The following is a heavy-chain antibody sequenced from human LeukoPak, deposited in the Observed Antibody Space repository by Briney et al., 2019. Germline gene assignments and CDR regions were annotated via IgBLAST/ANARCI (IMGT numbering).Heavy chain of an antibody. CDR2: IKQDGTEK. CDR3: ARPTTVTMVDAFDI. J-gene: IGHJ3*02. V-gene: IGHV3-7*04. D-gene: IGHD4-17*01. CDR1: GFNFSSYW. Sequence: PGGSLRLSCAAVGFNFSSYWMTWVRQAPGKGLEWVANIKQDGTEKYYVDSVKGRFTISRDNAKNSLYLQMNSLRAVDTAVYFCARPTTVTMVDAFDIWGLGTMVTVS.